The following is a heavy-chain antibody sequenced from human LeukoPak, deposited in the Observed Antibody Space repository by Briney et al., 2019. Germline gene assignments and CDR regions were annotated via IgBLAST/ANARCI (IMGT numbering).Heavy chain of an antibody. CDR3: AREGVATIGAGGYYYYGMDV. J-gene: IGHJ6*02. CDR1: GYTFTGYY. CDR2: INPNSGGT. V-gene: IGHV1-2*02. Sequence: GASVKVSCKASGYTFTGYYMHWVRQAPGQGLEWMGWINPNSGGTNYAQKFQGRVTMTRDTSISPAYMELSRLRSDDTAVYYCAREGVATIGAGGYYYYGMDVWGQGTTVTVSS. D-gene: IGHD5-12*01.